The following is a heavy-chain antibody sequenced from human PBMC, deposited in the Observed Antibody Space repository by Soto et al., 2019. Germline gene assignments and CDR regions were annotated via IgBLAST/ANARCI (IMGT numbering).Heavy chain of an antibody. D-gene: IGHD3-10*01. CDR3: TREYNYGHNWFDP. CDR2: VYYSGST. Sequence: QVQLQESGPGLVKPSETLSLTCTVSGGSISTYYWTWIRQSPGKGLEWIGYVYYSGSTDYNPSLRSRVTISVHPSKNQFSLELRTVTPADTAVYYCTREYNYGHNWFDPWGQGTLVTVSS. CDR1: GGSISTYY. J-gene: IGHJ5*02. V-gene: IGHV4-59*12.